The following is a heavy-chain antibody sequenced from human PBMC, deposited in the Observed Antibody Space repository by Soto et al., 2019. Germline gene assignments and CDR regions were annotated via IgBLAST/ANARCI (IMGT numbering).Heavy chain of an antibody. J-gene: IGHJ3*01. CDR2: VYSSGRT. V-gene: IGHV4-31*03. CDR1: GGSITSGGYY. D-gene: IGHD5-12*01. CDR3: ERDNNGFNKAFDL. Sequence: SETLSLTCSVSGGSITSGGYYWGWIRQLPGKGLEWVAYVYSSGRTYYNPSLESRLSISLDTSKNQFSLILRSVTVADTAIYYCERDNNGFNKAFDLWGQGAMVTVSS.